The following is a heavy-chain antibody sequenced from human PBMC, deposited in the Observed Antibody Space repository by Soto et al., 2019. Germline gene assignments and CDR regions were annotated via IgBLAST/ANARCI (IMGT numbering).Heavy chain of an antibody. CDR3: AKDFVVITCSYYYGMDV. Sequence: QVQLVESGGGVVQPGRSLRLSCAASGFTFSSYGMHWVRQAPGKGLEWVAVISYDGSNKYYADSVKGRFTISRDNSKNTLYLQMKSLRAEDTDVYYCAKDFVVITCSYYYGMDVWGQGSTVTVS. CDR2: ISYDGSNK. J-gene: IGHJ6*02. CDR1: GFTFSSYG. V-gene: IGHV3-30*18. D-gene: IGHD3-22*01.